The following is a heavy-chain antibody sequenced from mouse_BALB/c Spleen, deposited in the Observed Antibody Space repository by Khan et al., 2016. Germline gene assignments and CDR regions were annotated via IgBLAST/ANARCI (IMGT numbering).Heavy chain of an antibody. Sequence: QGQLQQSGAELARPGASVKLSCKASGYTFTSYWMQWGKQRPGQGLEWIGAIYPGEGDTRYTQKFKGKATLTADKSSSTAYMQCSGLASEDSAVYYCARGGYDYPDAMDYGGQGTSVTVSS. CDR3: ARGGYDYPDAMDY. V-gene: IGHV1-87*01. CDR1: GYTFTSYW. CDR2: IYPGEGDT. D-gene: IGHD2-4*01. J-gene: IGHJ4*01.